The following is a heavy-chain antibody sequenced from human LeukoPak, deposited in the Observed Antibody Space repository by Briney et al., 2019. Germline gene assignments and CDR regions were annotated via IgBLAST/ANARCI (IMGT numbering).Heavy chain of an antibody. CDR3: AKDYSSGWYRDYFDY. CDR2: ISGSGGST. CDR1: GFTFSTYA. V-gene: IGHV3-23*01. J-gene: IGHJ4*02. D-gene: IGHD6-19*01. Sequence: GGSLRLSCAASGFTFSTYAMTWVRQAPGKGLEWVSTISGSGGSTYYADSVKGRFTISRDNSKNTLYLQMNSLRAEDTAVYYCAKDYSSGWYRDYFDYWGQGTLVTVSS.